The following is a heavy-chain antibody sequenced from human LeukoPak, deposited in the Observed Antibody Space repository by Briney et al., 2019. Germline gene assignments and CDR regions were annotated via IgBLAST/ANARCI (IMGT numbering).Heavy chain of an antibody. CDR2: IRSKANSYAT. Sequence: PGGSLRLSCAASGFTFSGSAMHWVRQASGKGLEWVGRIRSKANSYATAYAASVKGRFTISRDDSKNTAYLQMNSLKTEDTAVYYCTRHREIGYSSTDYWGQGTLVTVSS. D-gene: IGHD5-18*01. J-gene: IGHJ4*02. V-gene: IGHV3-73*01. CDR1: GFTFSGSA. CDR3: TRHREIGYSSTDY.